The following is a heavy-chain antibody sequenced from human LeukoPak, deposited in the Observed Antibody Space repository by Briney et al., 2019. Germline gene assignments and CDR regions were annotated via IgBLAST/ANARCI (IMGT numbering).Heavy chain of an antibody. J-gene: IGHJ6*02. V-gene: IGHV4-39*01. Sequence: PSETLSLTCTVSGGSISSSSYCWGWIRQPPGKGLEWIGSISYSGSTYYNPSLKSRVTISVDTSKNQFSLKLSSVAAADTAVYYCARANSDVLTGYKRYYYYGLDVWGQGTTVTVSS. CDR3: ARANSDVLTGYKRYYYYGLDV. CDR2: ISYSGST. D-gene: IGHD3-9*01. CDR1: GGSISSSSYC.